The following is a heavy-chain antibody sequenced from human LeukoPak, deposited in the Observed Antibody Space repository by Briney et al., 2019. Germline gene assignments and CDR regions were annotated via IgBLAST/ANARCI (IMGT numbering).Heavy chain of an antibody. V-gene: IGHV4-34*01. J-gene: IGHJ1*01. CDR2: INHSGST. D-gene: IGHD4-17*01. CDR1: GGSFSGYY. CDR3: ARDSVDYGVLWRYFQH. Sequence: SETLSLTCAVYGGSFSGYYWSWIRQPPGKGLEWIGEINHSGSTNYNPSLKSRVTISVDTSKNQFSLKLSSVTAADTAVYYCARDSVDYGVLWRYFQHWGQGTLVTVSS.